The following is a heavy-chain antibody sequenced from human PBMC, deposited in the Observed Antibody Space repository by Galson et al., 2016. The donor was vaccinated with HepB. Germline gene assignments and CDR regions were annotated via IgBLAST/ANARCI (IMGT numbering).Heavy chain of an antibody. CDR3: VRDGATWHFDF. CDR1: GFSFSSYE. D-gene: IGHD1-26*01. V-gene: IGHV3-48*03. Sequence: SLRLSCAASGFSFSSYEMNWVRQAPGQGLEWVAYTTKRGGKLYYPDSVRGRFTISRDNAKESLYLQMNSLTAEDTGLYYCVRDGATWHFDFWGRGTLVTVSS. CDR2: TTKRGGKL. J-gene: IGHJ2*01.